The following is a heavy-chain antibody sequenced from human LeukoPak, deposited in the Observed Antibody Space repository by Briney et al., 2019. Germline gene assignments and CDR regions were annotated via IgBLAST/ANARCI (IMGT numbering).Heavy chain of an antibody. CDR3: ARVRGYCSSTICYRYYFDY. D-gene: IGHD2-2*01. CDR1: GYSISSGYY. V-gene: IGHV4-38-2*02. CDR2: IYHSGST. Sequence: SETLSLTCTVSGYSISSGYYWGWIRQPPGKGLEWIGTIYHSGSTYYNPSLKSRVTISVDTSKKQFSLKLTSVTAADTAVYYCARVRGYCSSTICYRYYFDYWGQGTLSPSPQ. J-gene: IGHJ4*02.